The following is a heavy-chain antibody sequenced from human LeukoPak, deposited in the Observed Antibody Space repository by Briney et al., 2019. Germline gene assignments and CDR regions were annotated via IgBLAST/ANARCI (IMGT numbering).Heavy chain of an antibody. V-gene: IGHV3-7*01. CDR2: IKGDGREK. CDR1: EFTFSNYW. Sequence: GGSLRLSCVGSEFTFSNYWLSWVRQALGKGLEWVGNIKGDGREKYYVDSVKGRFSISRDNGQNTVFLQMDSLRADDTAVYYCARDAFRTRYFDLWGRGTLVTVSS. J-gene: IGHJ2*01. D-gene: IGHD3-10*01. CDR3: ARDAFRTRYFDL.